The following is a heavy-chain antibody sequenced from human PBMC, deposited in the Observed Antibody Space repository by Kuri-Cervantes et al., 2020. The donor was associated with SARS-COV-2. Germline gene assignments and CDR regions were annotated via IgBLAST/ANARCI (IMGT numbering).Heavy chain of an antibody. CDR1: ETTFPNYD. CDR2: VKTDSGNT. CDR3: VVGFFSSRKWDY. D-gene: IGHD2-15*01. V-gene: IGHV1-8*01. J-gene: IGHJ4*02. Sequence: ASVKVSCKAPETTFPNYDINWVRQATGQGLKWMGMVKTDSGNTLYAQIFQGRVTMTRDISTATAYMELSSLTSEDTAVYYCVVGFFSSRKWDYWGQGTLVTVSS.